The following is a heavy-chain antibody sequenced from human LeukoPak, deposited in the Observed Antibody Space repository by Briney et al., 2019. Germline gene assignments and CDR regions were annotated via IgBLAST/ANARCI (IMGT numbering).Heavy chain of an antibody. J-gene: IGHJ4*02. Sequence: GGSLRLSCAASGFTFSSYGMHWVRQAPGKGLEWVAFIRYDGSNKYYADSVKGRFTISRDNSKNTLYLQMNSLRAEDTAVYYCATGKPGEMATLNYWGQGTLVTVSS. V-gene: IGHV3-30*02. CDR3: ATGKPGEMATLNY. CDR2: IRYDGSNK. CDR1: GFTFSSYG. D-gene: IGHD5-24*01.